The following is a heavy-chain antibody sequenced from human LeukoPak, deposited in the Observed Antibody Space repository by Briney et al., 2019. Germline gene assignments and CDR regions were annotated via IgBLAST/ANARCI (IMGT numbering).Heavy chain of an antibody. J-gene: IGHJ4*02. CDR3: ARDSRGYNWNYARVYYFDY. CDR1: GGTFSSYA. V-gene: IGHV1-69*01. CDR2: IIPIFGTA. Sequence: SVKVSCKASGGTFSSYAISWVRQAPGQGLEWMGGIIPIFGTANYAQKFQGRVTITADESTSTAYMELSSLRSEDTAVYYCARDSRGYNWNYARVYYFDYWGQGTLVTVSS. D-gene: IGHD1-7*01.